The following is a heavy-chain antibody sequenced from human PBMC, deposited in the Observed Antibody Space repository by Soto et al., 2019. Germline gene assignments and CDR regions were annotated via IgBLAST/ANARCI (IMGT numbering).Heavy chain of an antibody. V-gene: IGHV3-33*08. CDR2: IWYDGSNQ. J-gene: IGHJ6*02. Sequence: GSLEIASAFSGVTFRSYGMHWVRKVPGKGLEWVAIIWYDGSNQSYVDSVRGRFTISRDNSKDTLYLQMNSLRAEDTGVYYCARVFDTSGDGMDVWGQGTTVTVSS. D-gene: IGHD5-12*01. CDR3: ARVFDTSGDGMDV. CDR1: GVTFRSYG.